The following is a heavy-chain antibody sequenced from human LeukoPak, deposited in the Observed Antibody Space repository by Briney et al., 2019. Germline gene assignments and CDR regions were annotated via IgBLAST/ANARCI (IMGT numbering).Heavy chain of an antibody. Sequence: ASVKVSCKASGYTFTSYDINWVRQATGQGLEWMGWMNPNSGNTNYAQKLQGRVTMTTDTSTSTAYMELRSLRSDDTAVYYCARVGGAQWPNPLFCWGQGTLVTVSS. CDR2: MNPNSGNT. J-gene: IGHJ4*02. CDR3: ARVGGAQWPNPLFC. CDR1: GYTFTSYD. V-gene: IGHV1-18*01. D-gene: IGHD6-19*01.